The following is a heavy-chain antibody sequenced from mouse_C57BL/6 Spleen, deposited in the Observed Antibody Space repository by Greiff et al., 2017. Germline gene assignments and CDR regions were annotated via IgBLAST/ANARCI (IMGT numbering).Heavy chain of an antibody. J-gene: IGHJ4*01. CDR2: IYPGSGST. V-gene: IGHV1-55*01. CDR1: GYTFTSYW. CDR3: AREGIYDHRSYAMDY. D-gene: IGHD1-1*01. Sequence: QVQLQQPGAELVKPGASVKMSCKASGYTFTSYWITWVKQRPGQGLEWIGDIYPGSGSTNYNEKFKSKATLTVDTSSSTAYMQLSSLTSEDSAVYYCAREGIYDHRSYAMDYWGQGTSVTVSS.